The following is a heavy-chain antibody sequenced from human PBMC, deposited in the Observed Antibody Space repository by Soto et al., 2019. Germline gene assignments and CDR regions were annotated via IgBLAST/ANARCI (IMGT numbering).Heavy chain of an antibody. CDR2: INHSGST. CDR1: GGSFSGYY. J-gene: IGHJ6*02. CDR3: ARARGLKPRHYFYYVMDV. V-gene: IGHV4-34*01. Sequence: SDTLSLTCAVYGGSFSGYYWSWIRQPPGKGLEWIGEINHSGSTNYNPSLKSRVTISVDTSKNQFSLKLSSVTAADTAVYYCARARGLKPRHYFYYVMDVWGQGYTVTV. D-gene: IGHD3-16*01.